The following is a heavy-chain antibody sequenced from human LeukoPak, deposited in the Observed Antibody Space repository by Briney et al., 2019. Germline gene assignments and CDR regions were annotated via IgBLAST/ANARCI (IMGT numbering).Heavy chain of an antibody. CDR3: ASYSGYDSLFDY. J-gene: IGHJ4*02. CDR1: GGSISSGGYS. V-gene: IGHV4-30-2*01. CDR2: IYHSGST. D-gene: IGHD5-12*01. Sequence: SETLSLTCAVSGGSISSGGYSWRWIRQPPGKGLEWIGYIYHSGSTYYYPSLKSRVTISVDRSKNQFSLKLSSVTAADTAVYYCASYSGYDSLFDYWGQGTLVTVSS.